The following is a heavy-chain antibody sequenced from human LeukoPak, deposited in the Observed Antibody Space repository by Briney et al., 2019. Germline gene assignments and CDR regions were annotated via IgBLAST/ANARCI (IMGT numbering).Heavy chain of an antibody. J-gene: IGHJ4*02. CDR2: ISSSGSTI. D-gene: IGHD3-10*01. Sequence: PGGSLRLSCAASGFTFSSYEMNWVRQAPGKGLEWVSYISSSGSTIYYADSVKGRFTISRDNAKNSLYLQMNSLRAEDTAVYYCARFDTGSGSPHFDYWGQGTLVTVSS. CDR3: ARFDTGSGSPHFDY. CDR1: GFTFSSYE. V-gene: IGHV3-48*03.